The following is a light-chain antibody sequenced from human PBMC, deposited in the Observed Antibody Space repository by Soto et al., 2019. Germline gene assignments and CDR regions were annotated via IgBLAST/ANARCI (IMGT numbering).Light chain of an antibody. CDR2: DAS. CDR1: QSVSRY. J-gene: IGKJ4*01. Sequence: EIVLTQSPATLSLSPGERVTLSCRASQSVSRYLAWYQHKPGQAPRLLIYDASNRATGIPARFSGSGSGTDFTLTISRLEPEDFAVYYCLHRYNWPLTFGGGTKVEI. CDR3: LHRYNWPLT. V-gene: IGKV3-11*01.